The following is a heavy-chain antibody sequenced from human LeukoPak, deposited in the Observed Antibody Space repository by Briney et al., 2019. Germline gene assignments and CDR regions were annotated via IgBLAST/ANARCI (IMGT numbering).Heavy chain of an antibody. Sequence: GGSLRLSCAASGFTFSSYGMHWVRQAPGKGLDWAAFIRYDGSNKYYADSVKGRFTISRDNSKNTLYLQMNSLRAEDTAVYYCAKGGGITIFGVALGYYYYMDVWGKGTTVTVSS. CDR2: IRYDGSNK. V-gene: IGHV3-30*02. CDR1: GFTFSSYG. D-gene: IGHD3-3*01. J-gene: IGHJ6*03. CDR3: AKGGGITIFGVALGYYYYMDV.